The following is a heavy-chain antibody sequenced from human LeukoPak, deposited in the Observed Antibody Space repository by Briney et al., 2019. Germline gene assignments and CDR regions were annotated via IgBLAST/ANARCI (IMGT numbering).Heavy chain of an antibody. J-gene: IGHJ4*02. CDR2: ISSSGSTI. Sequence: GGSLRLSCAASGFTFSSYEMNWVRQAPGKGLEWVSYISSSGSTIYYADSVKGRFTISRDNAKNSLYLQMNSLRAEDTAVYYCARDRRRQLWAPAGFDYWGQGTLVTVPS. CDR1: GFTFSSYE. D-gene: IGHD5-18*01. CDR3: ARDRRRQLWAPAGFDY. V-gene: IGHV3-48*03.